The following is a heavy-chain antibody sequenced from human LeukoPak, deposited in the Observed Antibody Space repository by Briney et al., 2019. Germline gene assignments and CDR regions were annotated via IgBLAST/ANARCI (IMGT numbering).Heavy chain of an antibody. Sequence: GGSLRLSCASCGFAFSESYMSWVRQAPGKGLEWISYMDGSGEIIHYASSVRGRFTISRDNAKESLYLQMNSLRAEDTALYYCARLSIIKYRPEGYFDHWGQGTLATVSS. CDR2: MDGSGEII. D-gene: IGHD3-10*01. V-gene: IGHV3-11*04. CDR1: GFAFSESY. J-gene: IGHJ4*02. CDR3: ARLSIIKYRPEGYFDH.